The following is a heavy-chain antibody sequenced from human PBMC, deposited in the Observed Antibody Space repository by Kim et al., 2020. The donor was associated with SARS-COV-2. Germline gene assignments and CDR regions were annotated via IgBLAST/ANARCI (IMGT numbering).Heavy chain of an antibody. CDR3: ARDSVAAMVRYYYYYGMDV. J-gene: IGHJ6*02. Sequence: GGSLRLSCAASGFTFSSYSMNWVRQAPGKGLEWVSSISSSSSYIYYADSVKGRFTISRDNAKNSLYLQMNSLRAEDTAVYYCARDSVAAMVRYYYYYGMDVWGQGTTVTVSS. D-gene: IGHD5-18*01. V-gene: IGHV3-21*01. CDR1: GFTFSSYS. CDR2: ISSSSSYI.